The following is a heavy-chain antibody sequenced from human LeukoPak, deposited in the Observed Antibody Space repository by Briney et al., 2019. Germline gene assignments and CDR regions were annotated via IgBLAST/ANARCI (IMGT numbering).Heavy chain of an antibody. Sequence: GGSLRLSCAASGFTFSAYDMQWVRQAPGKGPEWVSGISRSGSTYYRDSVKGRFTISRDNYKNTLYLQINSLRAEDTAVYYCAKGGYFAFDIWGQGTMVTVSS. V-gene: IGHV3-23*01. J-gene: IGHJ3*02. CDR1: GFTFSAYD. CDR2: ISRSGST. CDR3: AKGGYFAFDI. D-gene: IGHD2-2*03.